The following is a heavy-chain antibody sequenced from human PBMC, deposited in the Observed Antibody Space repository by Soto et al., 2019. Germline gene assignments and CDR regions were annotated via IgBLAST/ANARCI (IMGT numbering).Heavy chain of an antibody. J-gene: IGHJ3*02. CDR1: GDSVSSNSAA. V-gene: IGHV6-1*01. CDR3: ATMAARPGWDAFDI. D-gene: IGHD6-6*01. Sequence: QVQLQQSGPGLVKPSQTLSLTCAISGDSVSSNSAAWNWIRQSPSRGLEWLGRTYYRSKWYNDYAVSVKSRITINPDTSKNHFSLQLNSVTPEDTAVYYCATMAARPGWDAFDIWGQGTMVTVSS. CDR2: TYYRSKWYN.